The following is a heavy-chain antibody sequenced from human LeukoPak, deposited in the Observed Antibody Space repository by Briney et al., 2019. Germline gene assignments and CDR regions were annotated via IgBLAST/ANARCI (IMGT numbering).Heavy chain of an antibody. CDR3: AKDQKYSYGPGAVDY. V-gene: IGHV3-30*18. J-gene: IGHJ4*02. CDR2: ISYDGSNK. Sequence: PGRSLRLSCAASGFTFSSYGMHWVRQAPGKGLEWVAVISYDGSNKYYADSVKGRFTISRDNSKNTLYLQMNSLRAEDTAVYYCAKDQKYSYGPGAVDYWGQGTLVTVSS. D-gene: IGHD5-18*01. CDR1: GFTFSSYG.